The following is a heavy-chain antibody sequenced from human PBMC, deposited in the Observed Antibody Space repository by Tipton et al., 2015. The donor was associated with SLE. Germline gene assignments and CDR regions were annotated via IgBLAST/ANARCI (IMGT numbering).Heavy chain of an antibody. J-gene: IGHJ4*02. CDR1: GGSVSSGNYY. CDR2: IYYSGNT. D-gene: IGHD4-23*01. Sequence: TLSLTCTVSGGSVSSGNYYWSWIRQPPGKGLEWIGYIYYSGNTDYNPSLKSRVTISVDTSKNQFSLKLSSVTAADTAVYYCARDWDIDYGGNSPLDYWGQGTLVTVSS. CDR3: ARDWDIDYGGNSPLDY. V-gene: IGHV4-61*01.